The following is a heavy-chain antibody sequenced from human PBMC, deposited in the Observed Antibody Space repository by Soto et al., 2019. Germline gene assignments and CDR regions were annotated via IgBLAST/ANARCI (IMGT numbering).Heavy chain of an antibody. J-gene: IGHJ6*02. CDR3: ASEGLVLVPTTVNSDDYYYAMDV. V-gene: IGHV1-69*12. CDR1: GDTFSTYT. D-gene: IGHD4-17*01. Sequence: QVQLVQSGAEVKKPGSSVKVSCKASGDTFSTYTITWMRQAPGQGLEWMGGIIPRSATSNYAQTFQGRVTITADASTSSAYRELSSLRSEDTAVYYCASEGLVLVPTTVNSDDYYYAMDVWGQGTAVTVSS. CDR2: IIPRSATS.